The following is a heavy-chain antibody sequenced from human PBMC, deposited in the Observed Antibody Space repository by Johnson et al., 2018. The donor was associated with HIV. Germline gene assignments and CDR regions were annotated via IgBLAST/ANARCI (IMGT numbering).Heavy chain of an antibody. Sequence: QVQLVESGGGVVQPGRSLKLSCAASGFTFSSYAMHWVRQAPGKGLEWVAVISYDGSDKYYADSVKGRFTISRDNSKNTLYLQMNRERAEDTAVYYCASWWIAAAGSPGDAFDSWGQGTMGTVCS. CDR1: GFTFSSYA. J-gene: IGHJ3*02. CDR2: ISYDGSDK. V-gene: IGHV3-30-3*01. CDR3: ASWWIAAAGSPGDAFDS. D-gene: IGHD6-13*01.